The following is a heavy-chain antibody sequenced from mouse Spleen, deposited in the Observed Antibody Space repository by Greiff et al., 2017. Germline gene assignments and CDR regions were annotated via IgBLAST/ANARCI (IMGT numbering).Heavy chain of an antibody. CDR2: ISSGGSYT. CDR1: GFTFSSYA. Sequence: EVKVVESGGGLVKPGGSLKLSCAASGFTFSSYAMSWVRQTPEKRLEWVATISSGGSYTYYPDSVKGRFTISRDNAKNTLYLQMSSLRSEDTAMYYCAKFGKGDYYAMDYWGQGTSVTVSS. CDR3: AKFGKGDYYAMDY. V-gene: IGHV5-9-1*01. D-gene: IGHD2-10*02. J-gene: IGHJ4*01.